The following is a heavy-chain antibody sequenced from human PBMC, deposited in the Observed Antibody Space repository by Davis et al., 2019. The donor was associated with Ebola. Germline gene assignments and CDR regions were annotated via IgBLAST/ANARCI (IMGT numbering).Heavy chain of an antibody. CDR1: GYTFTSYA. V-gene: IGHV1-3*01. CDR2: INAGNGNT. CDR3: ARGYCSGGSCYGLVGIGAFDI. D-gene: IGHD2-15*01. J-gene: IGHJ3*02. Sequence: ASVKVSCKASGYTFTSYAMHWVRQAPGQRLEWMGWINAGNGNTKYSQKFQGRVTITRDTSASTAYMELSSLRSEDTAVYYCARGYCSGGSCYGLVGIGAFDIWGQGTMVTVSS.